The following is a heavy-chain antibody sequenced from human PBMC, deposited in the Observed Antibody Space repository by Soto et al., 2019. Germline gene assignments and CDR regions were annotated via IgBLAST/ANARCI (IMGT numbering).Heavy chain of an antibody. CDR2: IYYSGST. Sequence: QVQLQESGPGLVKPSQTLSLTCTVSGGSISSGGYYWSWIRQHPGKGLEWIGYIYYSGSTYYNPSLKSRVTISVDTPKNQFSLKRSSVTAADTAVYYCARVTGRHYYYGWGNVDYWGQGTLVTVSS. V-gene: IGHV4-31*03. CDR3: ARVTGRHYYYGWGNVDY. J-gene: IGHJ4*02. CDR1: GGSISSGGYY. D-gene: IGHD3-10*01.